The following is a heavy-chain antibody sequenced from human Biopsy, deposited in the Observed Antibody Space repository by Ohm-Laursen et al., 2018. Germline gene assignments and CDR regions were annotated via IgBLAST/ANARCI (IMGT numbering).Heavy chain of an antibody. Sequence: KVSCKASGGTFTNYSISWVRQAPGQGLEWMGGIIPIFGTANYAQKFQGRVTITADESTSTAYMELSSLRSDDTAVYYCARDALGGGSYRFFYWGQGSLVTVSS. CDR1: GGTFTNYS. J-gene: IGHJ4*02. CDR3: ARDALGGGSYRFFY. CDR2: IIPIFGTA. D-gene: IGHD1-26*01. V-gene: IGHV1-69*01.